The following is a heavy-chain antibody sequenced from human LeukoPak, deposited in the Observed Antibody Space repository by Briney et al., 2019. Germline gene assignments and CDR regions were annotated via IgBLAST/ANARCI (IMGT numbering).Heavy chain of an antibody. CDR1: GFTFSSYS. V-gene: IGHV3-48*01. CDR3: ARAGFDWLLGY. J-gene: IGHJ4*02. D-gene: IGHD3-9*01. CDR2: ISSSSSTI. Sequence: GGSLRLSCAASGFTFSSYSMNWVRQAPGKGLEWVSYISSSSSTIYYADSVKGRFTISRDNAKNSLYLQMNSLRAEDTAVYYCARAGFDWLLGYWGQGTLVTVSS.